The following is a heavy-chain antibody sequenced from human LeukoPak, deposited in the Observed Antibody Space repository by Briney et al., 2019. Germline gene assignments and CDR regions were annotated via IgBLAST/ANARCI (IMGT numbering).Heavy chain of an antibody. J-gene: IGHJ4*02. CDR2: IDGSGDTI. CDR1: GFTFSDYS. Sequence: GESLRLSCAASGFTFSDYSMNWVRQAPGKGLEWVSYIDGSGDTIYYADSVKGRFTISRDNAKNSLDLQMNSLRDEDTAVYYCSRQFDCRGQGTLVTVSS. CDR3: SRQFDC. V-gene: IGHV3-48*02.